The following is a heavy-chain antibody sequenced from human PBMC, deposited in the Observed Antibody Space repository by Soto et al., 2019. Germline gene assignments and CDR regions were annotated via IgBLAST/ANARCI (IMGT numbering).Heavy chain of an antibody. CDR2: VTCDGDDQ. V-gene: IGHV3-30-3*01. J-gene: IGHJ5*02. Sequence: QVQLVESGGGVVQPGRSLRLSCAASGFTFRGSEMHWVRQAPGKGLEWVAFVTCDGDDQYYADSVKGRFTVSRDNSGNTLQLQMASLRTEDTALYYCARASYFAGKTVYYAMSFKSFDAWGQEPL. CDR1: GFTFRGSE. CDR3: ARASYFAGKTVYYAMSFKSFDA. D-gene: IGHD3-9*01.